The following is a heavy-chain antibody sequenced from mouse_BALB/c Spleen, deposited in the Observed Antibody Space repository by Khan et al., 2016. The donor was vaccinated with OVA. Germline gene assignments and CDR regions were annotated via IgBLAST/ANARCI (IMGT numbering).Heavy chain of an antibody. J-gene: IGHJ4*01. CDR3: AREGVRGVGLDY. Sequence: QVRLQQSGPELVKPGTLVKISCKASGYTFTSYDINWVKQRPGQGLEWIGWIYPGADSTNYNEKFKGKATLTADKSSNTAYMQLSSLTSENSAVYFCAREGVRGVGLDYWGQGTSVTVSS. CDR1: GYTFTSYD. V-gene: IGHV1S56*01. CDR2: IYPGADST. D-gene: IGHD1-1*01.